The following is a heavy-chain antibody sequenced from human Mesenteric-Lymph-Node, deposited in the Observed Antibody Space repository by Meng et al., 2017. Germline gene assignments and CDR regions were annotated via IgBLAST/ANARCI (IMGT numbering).Heavy chain of an antibody. CDR3: ATSGGGFDY. Sequence: QVQLVQSGAELKKPGASVRVSCQASGYTFTDYDINWVRQAPGQGLEWMGWINTNTGKPTYAQGFTGRFVFSLDTSVGTAYLQISTLMPEDTAMYYCATSGGGFDYWGQGTLVTVSS. V-gene: IGHV7-4-1*02. CDR1: GYTFTDYD. D-gene: IGHD1-26*01. J-gene: IGHJ4*02. CDR2: INTNTGKP.